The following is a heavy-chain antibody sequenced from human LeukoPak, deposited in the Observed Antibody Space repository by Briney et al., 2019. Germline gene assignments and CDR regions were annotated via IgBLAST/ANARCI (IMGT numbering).Heavy chain of an antibody. CDR2: INPRGAST. CDR1: GDTFNNYY. CDR3: ATSATNYGGLFDS. D-gene: IGHD4-23*01. V-gene: IGHV1-46*02. Sequence: GASVKVSCKASGDTFNNYYVNWVRQAPGQGLEWLGRINPRGASTNYAQGCQDRLTMTRDTSTTTVYMGLSSLTSEDTAVYYCATSATNYGGLFDSWGQGTLVTVSS. J-gene: IGHJ4*02.